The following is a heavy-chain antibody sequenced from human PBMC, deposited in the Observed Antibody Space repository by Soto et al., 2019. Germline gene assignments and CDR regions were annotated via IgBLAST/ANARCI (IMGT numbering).Heavy chain of an antibody. J-gene: IGHJ5*01. D-gene: IGHD3-16*01. CDR1: GFKFRNYA. Sequence: QVQLVESGGGVVQPGKSLRLSCAASGFKFRNYAIHWVRQAPGKGLEWLAVIWFDGSKEYYADSVKGRFTISRDNSKNTVLRHMNSLPADTSGVFYCARAHSMMPLDRFDAWGPGTLVTVSS. CDR2: IWFDGSKE. V-gene: IGHV3-33*01. CDR3: ARAHSMMPLDRFDA.